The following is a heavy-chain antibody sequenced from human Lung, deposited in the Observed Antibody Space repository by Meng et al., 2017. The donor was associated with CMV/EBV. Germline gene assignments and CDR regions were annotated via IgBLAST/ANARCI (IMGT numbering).Heavy chain of an antibody. CDR1: GFTFSSYW. CDR3: ARENWYAGDY. V-gene: IGHV3-7*01. D-gene: IGHD1-1*01. CDR2: IKHDGSER. Sequence: GESXKISCAASGFTFSSYWMKWVRQGPGKGLQWVATIKHDGSERYYVDSVKGRFSISRDNAKNSLHLQMNSLTAEDTAVYYCARENWYAGDYWGQGTLVTVYS. J-gene: IGHJ4*02.